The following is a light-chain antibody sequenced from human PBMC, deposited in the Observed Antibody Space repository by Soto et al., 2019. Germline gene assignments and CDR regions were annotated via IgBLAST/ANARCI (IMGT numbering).Light chain of an antibody. V-gene: IGLV1-51*01. J-gene: IGLJ3*02. CDR1: PSNIGNNY. CDR3: GTWDSSLSVVV. CDR2: DNN. Sequence: QSVLTQPHSVSAAPGQKVTISCSGSPSNIGNNYVSWYQQLPGTAPKLLIYDNNERPSGIPDRFSVSKSGTSASLGITGLQSGDEADYYCGTWDSSLSVVVFGGGTKLTVL.